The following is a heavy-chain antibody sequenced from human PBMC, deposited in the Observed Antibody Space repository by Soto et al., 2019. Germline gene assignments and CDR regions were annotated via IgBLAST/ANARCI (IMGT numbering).Heavy chain of an antibody. CDR2: ISASAST. CDR1: GGSISSYY. J-gene: IGHJ6*02. D-gene: IGHD3-10*01. CDR3: ARQGDYEVSGTPPLASYFYGMDV. V-gene: IGHV4-59*08. Sequence: QVQLQESGPGLVKPSETLSLTCTVSGGSISSYYWSWIRQPPGKGLEWIGYISASASTNYNPSIKSRVTLSVATPKHQCSLKLSSVTAADTAVYYCARQGDYEVSGTPPLASYFYGMDVWGQGTTVTVSS.